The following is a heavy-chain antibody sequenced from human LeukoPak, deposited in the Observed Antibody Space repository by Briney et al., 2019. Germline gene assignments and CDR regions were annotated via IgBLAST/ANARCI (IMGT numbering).Heavy chain of an antibody. V-gene: IGHV4-39*01. J-gene: IGHJ5*02. D-gene: IGHD6-13*01. CDR1: GGSISSSSYY. Sequence: SETLSLTCTVSGGSISSSSYYWGWIRQPPGKGLEWIGSIYYSGSTYYNPSLKSRVTISVDTSKNQFSLKLSSVTAADTAVYYCARQVLSIAAAGTGWFDPWGQGTLVTVSS. CDR2: IYYSGST. CDR3: ARQVLSIAAAGTGWFDP.